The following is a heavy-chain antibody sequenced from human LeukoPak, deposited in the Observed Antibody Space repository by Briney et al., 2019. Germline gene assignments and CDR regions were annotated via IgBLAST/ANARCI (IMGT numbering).Heavy chain of an antibody. CDR2: IYTSGST. Sequence: KPSETLSLTCAVYGGSFSGYYWSWIRQPAGKGLEWIGRIYTSGSTNYNPSLKSRVTMSVDTSKNQFSLKLSSVTAADTAVYYCARGVVAAAGRTFDFWGQGTLVTVSS. CDR3: ARGVVAAAGRTFDF. V-gene: IGHV4-59*10. CDR1: GGSFSGYY. J-gene: IGHJ4*02. D-gene: IGHD6-13*01.